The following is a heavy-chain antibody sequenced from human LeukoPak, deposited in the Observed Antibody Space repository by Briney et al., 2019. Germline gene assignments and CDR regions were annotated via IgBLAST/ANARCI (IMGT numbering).Heavy chain of an antibody. Sequence: GGSLRLSCAASGFTFSRYAMSWVRQAPGKGLEWVSAISGSGGSTYYADSVKGRFTISRDNSKNTLYLQMNSLRAEDTAVYYCAKDQAYYYDSSGYYYLVYWGQGTLVTVSS. CDR3: AKDQAYYYDSSGYYYLVY. D-gene: IGHD3-22*01. CDR1: GFTFSRYA. V-gene: IGHV3-23*01. CDR2: ISGSGGST. J-gene: IGHJ4*02.